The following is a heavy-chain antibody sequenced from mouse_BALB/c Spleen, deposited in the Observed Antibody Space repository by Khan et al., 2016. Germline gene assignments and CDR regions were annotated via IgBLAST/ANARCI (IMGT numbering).Heavy chain of an antibody. D-gene: IGHD1-1*01. CDR3: ARHYYGSYYAMDY. CDR1: GFSLTSYR. Sequence: QMQLEESGPDLVAPSQSLSITCTVSGFSLTSYRVHWVRQPPGKGLEWLVVIWSDGSTTYNSALKSRLSISKDNSKSQVFLKMNSLQTDDTAMYYCARHYYGSYYAMDYWGQGTSVTVSS. J-gene: IGHJ4*01. CDR2: IWSDGST. V-gene: IGHV2-6-2*01.